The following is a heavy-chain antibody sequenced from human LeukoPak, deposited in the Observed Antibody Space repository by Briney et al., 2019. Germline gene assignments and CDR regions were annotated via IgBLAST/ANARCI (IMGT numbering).Heavy chain of an antibody. D-gene: IGHD6-13*01. Sequence: GGSLRLSCAASGFDFSGYSMNWVRQAPGRGLEWLSYISASGTTIYYAESVKGRFTISRDNAKNSMYLQMDSLRAEDTAVYYSARDSSWYYFDYWGQGTLVTVSS. CDR1: GFDFSGYS. J-gene: IGHJ4*02. CDR3: ARDSSWYYFDY. CDR2: ISASGTTI. V-gene: IGHV3-48*01.